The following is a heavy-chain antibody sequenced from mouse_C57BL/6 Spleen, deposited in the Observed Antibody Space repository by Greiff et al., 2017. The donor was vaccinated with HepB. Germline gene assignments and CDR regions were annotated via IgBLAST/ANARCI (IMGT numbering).Heavy chain of an antibody. V-gene: IGHV1-55*01. CDR1: GYTFTSYW. J-gene: IGHJ3*01. Sequence: QVHVKQPGAELVKPGASVKMSCKASGYTFTSYWITWVKQRPGQGLEWIGDIYPGSGSTNYNEKFKSKATLTVDTSSSTAYMQLSSLTSEDSAVYYCARAGVYYGSLFAYWGQGTLVTVSA. CDR3: ARAGVYYGSLFAY. D-gene: IGHD1-1*01. CDR2: IYPGSGST.